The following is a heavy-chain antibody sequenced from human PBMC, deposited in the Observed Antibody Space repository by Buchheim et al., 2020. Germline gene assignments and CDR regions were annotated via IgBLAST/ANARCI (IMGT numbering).Heavy chain of an antibody. V-gene: IGHV3-11*01. D-gene: IGHD3-3*01. CDR1: GFTFSDYY. Sequence: VQLLESGGGLVKPGGSLRLSCAASGFTFSDYYMSWIRQAPGKGLEWVSYISSSGSTIYYADSVKGRFTISRDNAKNSLYLQMNSLRAEDTAVYYCARGRFDWTSSRFWSGYPRYGMDVWGQGTT. J-gene: IGHJ6*02. CDR2: ISSSGSTI. CDR3: ARGRFDWTSSRFWSGYPRYGMDV.